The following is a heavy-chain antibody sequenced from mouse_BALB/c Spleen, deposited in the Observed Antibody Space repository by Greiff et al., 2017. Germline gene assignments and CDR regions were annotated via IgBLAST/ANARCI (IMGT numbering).Heavy chain of an antibody. Sequence: DVKLVESGGGLVKPGGSLKLSCAASGFTFSSYTMSWVRQTPEKRLEWVATISSGGSYTYYPDSVKGRFTISRDNAKNTLYLQMSSLKSEDTAMYYCTRDRTDYYGSSVYYFDYWGQGTTLTVSS. CDR3: TRDRTDYYGSSVYYFDY. J-gene: IGHJ2*01. D-gene: IGHD1-1*01. CDR1: GFTFSSYT. V-gene: IGHV5-6-4*01. CDR2: ISSGGSYT.